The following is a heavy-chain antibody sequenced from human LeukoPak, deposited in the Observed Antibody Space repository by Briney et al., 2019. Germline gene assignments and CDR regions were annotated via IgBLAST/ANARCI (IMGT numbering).Heavy chain of an antibody. CDR1: GFTFSSYS. V-gene: IGHV3-64*01. CDR2: FSDHGGST. Sequence: GSLRLSCAASGFTFSSYSMHWVRRAPGKGLEYVSAFSDHGGSTYYANSVKGRFIISRDNSKNTLYLQMGSLRAEDTDVYYCARDLRGSYNDAFDIWGQGTMVTVSS. CDR3: ARDLRGSYNDAFDI. J-gene: IGHJ3*02. D-gene: IGHD1-26*01.